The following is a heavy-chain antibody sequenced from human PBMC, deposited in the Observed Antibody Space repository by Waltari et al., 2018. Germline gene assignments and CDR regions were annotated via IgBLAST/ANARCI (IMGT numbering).Heavy chain of an antibody. V-gene: IGHV3-7*01. CDR1: GFTHRSFW. CDR2: RKQEGSEK. Sequence: EVQLVESGGGLVQPGGSLRLSCPASGFTHRSFWMTWVRQTPGKGLEWVAGRKQEGSEKYYADSGKGRFTISRDNAKNSLYLQMNSLRAEDTAVYYCATSGWYCFDYWGQGTLVTVSS. J-gene: IGHJ4*02. D-gene: IGHD6-19*01. CDR3: ATSGWYCFDY.